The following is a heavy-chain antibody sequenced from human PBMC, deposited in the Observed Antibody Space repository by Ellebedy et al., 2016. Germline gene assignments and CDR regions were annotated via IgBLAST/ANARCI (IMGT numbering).Heavy chain of an antibody. CDR3: ARDGWYGGGYYYYGMDV. J-gene: IGHJ6*02. D-gene: IGHD3-10*01. Sequence: ASVKVSCXASGYTFTSYAMHWVRQAPGQRLEWMGWINAGNGNTKYSQKFQGRVTITRDTSASTAYMELSSLRSEDTAVYYCARDGWYGGGYYYYGMDVWGQGTTVTVSS. CDR1: GYTFTSYA. V-gene: IGHV1-3*01. CDR2: INAGNGNT.